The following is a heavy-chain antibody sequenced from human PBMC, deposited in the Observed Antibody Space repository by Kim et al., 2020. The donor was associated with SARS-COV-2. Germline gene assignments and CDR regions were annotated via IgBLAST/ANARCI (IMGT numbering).Heavy chain of an antibody. D-gene: IGHD3-22*01. CDR2: SNK. CDR3: AILYYYDSSL. J-gene: IGHJ4*02. V-gene: IGHV3-30*02. Sequence: SNKYHAHSVKGRVTLSRDTSKNTLYLQMNSLRAEDTAVYYWAILYYYDSSLWGQGTLVTVSS.